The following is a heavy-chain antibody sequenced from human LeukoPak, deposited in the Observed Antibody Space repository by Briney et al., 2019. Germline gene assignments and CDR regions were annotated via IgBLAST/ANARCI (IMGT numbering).Heavy chain of an antibody. J-gene: IGHJ4*02. CDR3: ARVAGYQLLYGDFDY. V-gene: IGHV3-23*01. CDR2: ISGSGGST. D-gene: IGHD2-2*02. Sequence: SGGSLRLSCAASGFTFSSYAMSWVRQAPGKGLEWVSAISGSGGSTYYADSVKGRFTISRDNSKNTLYLQMNSLRAEDTAVYYCARVAGYQLLYGDFDYWGQGTLVTVSS. CDR1: GFTFSSYA.